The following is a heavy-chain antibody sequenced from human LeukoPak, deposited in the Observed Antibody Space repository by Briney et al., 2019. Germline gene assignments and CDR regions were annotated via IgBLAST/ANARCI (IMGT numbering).Heavy chain of an antibody. Sequence: TGGSLRLSCAASGFTFSNYEMNWVRQAPGKGLDWVSYISGSGSTIYYADSVKGRFTISRDNAKDSLYLQMNSLRAEDTAVYYCARVRSGYSHENYFDYWGQGTLVTVSS. CDR3: ARVRSGYSHENYFDY. CDR1: GFTFSNYE. CDR2: ISGSGSTI. V-gene: IGHV3-48*03. D-gene: IGHD5-18*01. J-gene: IGHJ4*02.